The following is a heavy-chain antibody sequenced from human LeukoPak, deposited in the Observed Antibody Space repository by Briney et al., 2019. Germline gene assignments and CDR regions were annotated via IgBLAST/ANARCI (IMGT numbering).Heavy chain of an antibody. CDR1: GGSVRSDISH. CDR2: VHYSGSA. D-gene: IGHD6-19*01. J-gene: IGHJ6*02. CDR3: ARNRGWYATDV. V-gene: IGHV4-61*01. Sequence: SETLSLTCSVSGGSVRSDISHWSWIRQPPGKGLEWIAYVHYSGSASYNPSLESRVTIPLDKSQNQFSLELTSVTAADTAVYYCARNRGWYATDVWGQGAAVTVSS.